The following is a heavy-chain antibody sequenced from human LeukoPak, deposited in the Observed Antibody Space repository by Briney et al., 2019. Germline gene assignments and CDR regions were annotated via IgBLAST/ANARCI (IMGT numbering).Heavy chain of an antibody. CDR1: GDIVSSNSAA. D-gene: IGHD4-17*01. CDR2: TYCRSKLYY. V-gene: IGHV6-1*01. Sequence: SQTLSLTCAISGDIVSSNSAAWNWIRQSPSRGLEWLGRTYCRSKLYYDYAVSVKSRITINPDTSKNQFSLQLNSVTPEDTAMYYCARYGDGWFDPWGQGTLVTVSS. CDR3: ARYGDGWFDP. J-gene: IGHJ5*02.